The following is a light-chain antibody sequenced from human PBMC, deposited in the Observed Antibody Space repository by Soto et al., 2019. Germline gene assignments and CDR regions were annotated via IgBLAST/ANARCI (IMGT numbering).Light chain of an antibody. CDR3: LQADTFPIT. V-gene: IGKV1-12*01. Sequence: DIQMTQSPSSVSASVGDRVTITCRASQDISGWLAWYQQKPGKAPKLLIYAASSLQSGVPSRFSGSGSGTYFPLTITSLQSEDFATYYCLQADTFPITFGQGTRLESK. CDR2: AAS. CDR1: QDISGW. J-gene: IGKJ5*01.